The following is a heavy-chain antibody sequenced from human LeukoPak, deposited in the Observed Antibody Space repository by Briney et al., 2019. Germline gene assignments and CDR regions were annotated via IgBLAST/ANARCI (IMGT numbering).Heavy chain of an antibody. CDR2: ISSSSSYI. J-gene: IGHJ4*02. V-gene: IGHV3-21*01. CDR3: ARDVLRGYYWAFGY. CDR1: GFTFSSYS. Sequence: PGGSLRLSCAASGFTFSSYSMNWVRQAPGKGLEWVSSISSSSSYIYYADSVKGRFTISRDNAKNLLYLQMNSLRAEDTAVYYCARDVLRGYYWAFGYWGQGTLVTVSS. D-gene: IGHD3-22*01.